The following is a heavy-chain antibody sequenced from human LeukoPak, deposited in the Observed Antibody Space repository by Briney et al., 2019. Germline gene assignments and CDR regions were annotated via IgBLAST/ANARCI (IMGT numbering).Heavy chain of an antibody. CDR3: AKDLRLLWFGELSPFDY. V-gene: IGHV3-30*02. J-gene: IGHJ4*02. CDR2: IRYDGSNK. D-gene: IGHD3-10*01. Sequence: GGSLRLSCAASGFTFSSYGMHWVRQAPGKGLEWVAFIRYDGSNKYYADSVKGRFTISRGNSKNTLYLQMNSLRAEDTAVYYCAKDLRLLWFGELSPFDYWGQGTLVTVSS. CDR1: GFTFSSYG.